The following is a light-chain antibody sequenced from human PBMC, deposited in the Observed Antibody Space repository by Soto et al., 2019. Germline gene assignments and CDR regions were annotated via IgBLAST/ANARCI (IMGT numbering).Light chain of an antibody. CDR1: NSNIGNNY. J-gene: IGLJ3*02. CDR2: DNN. CDR3: GTWDSSRGFNWV. V-gene: IGLV1-51*01. Sequence: QSVLTQPPSVSAAPGQKVTISCSGSNSNIGNNYVSWYQQFPGTAPKLLIYDNNKRPSGIPDRFSGSKSGTSATLGITGLQTGDEADYYCGTWDSSRGFNWVFGGGTKLTVL.